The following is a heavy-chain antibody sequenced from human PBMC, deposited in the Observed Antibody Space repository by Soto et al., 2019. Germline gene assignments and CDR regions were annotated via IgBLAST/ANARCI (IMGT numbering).Heavy chain of an antibody. D-gene: IGHD5-12*01. Sequence: ESGPTLVNPTQTLTLTCTXXXFSFASGVGVGWXXXXXXXXXXXLALIYWTDDKRYSPSLRTRLTITKDTSKNQVVLTLTNMDPVDTATYYCARSPYSAFDGTRWFDPWGQGTLVTVSS. CDR2: IYWTDDK. CDR1: XFSFASGVG. J-gene: IGHJ5*02. CDR3: ARSPYSAFDGTRWFDP. V-gene: IGHV2-5*01.